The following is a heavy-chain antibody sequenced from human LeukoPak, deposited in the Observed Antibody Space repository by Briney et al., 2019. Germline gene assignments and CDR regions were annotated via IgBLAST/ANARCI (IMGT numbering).Heavy chain of an antibody. CDR1: GGSLSSYY. J-gene: IGHJ3*02. CDR3: ARQASTGTFAFDI. Sequence: SETLSLTCTVSGGSLSSYYWNWIRQPPGKGLEWIGYIYYSGSTNYIPSLKSRVTISVDTSKNQFSLKLTSVTAADTAVYYCARQASTGTFAFDIWGQGTMVTVSS. D-gene: IGHD1/OR15-1a*01. CDR2: IYYSGST. V-gene: IGHV4-59*08.